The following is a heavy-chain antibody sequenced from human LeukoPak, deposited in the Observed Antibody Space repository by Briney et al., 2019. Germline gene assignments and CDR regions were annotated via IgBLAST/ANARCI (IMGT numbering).Heavy chain of an antibody. J-gene: IGHJ4*02. D-gene: IGHD6-6*01. CDR3: ARGPNSNWSGLDF. Sequence: GGSLRLSCTASGFSFSGHWMHWARQLPGKGLVWVSRISPTGSTTSYADSVKGRFTVSRDNAKNTLYLQVNNLRAEDTAVYYCARGPNSNWSGLDFWGQGTLITVSS. CDR1: GFSFSGHW. CDR2: ISPTGSTT. V-gene: IGHV3-74*01.